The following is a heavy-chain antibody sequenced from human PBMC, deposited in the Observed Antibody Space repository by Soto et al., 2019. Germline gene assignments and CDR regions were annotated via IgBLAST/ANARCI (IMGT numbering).Heavy chain of an antibody. CDR1: GADIRSYY. CDR2: IYFNGTA. CDR3: ARVNYDTSGYFTFDS. J-gene: IGHJ5*01. V-gene: IGHV4-59*01. D-gene: IGHD3-22*01. Sequence: QVQLQESGPGLVKPSETLSLTCTVSGADIRSYYWTWIRQPPGKGLEWIGYIYFNGTANYNPALRSRLTMSADTSKKTLSLKLGSVTAGDTAVYYCARVNYDTSGYFTFDSWGRGTLVIVSS.